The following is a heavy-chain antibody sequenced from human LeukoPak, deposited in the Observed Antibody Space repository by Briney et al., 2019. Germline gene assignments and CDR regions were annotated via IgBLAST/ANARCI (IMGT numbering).Heavy chain of an antibody. V-gene: IGHV3-74*01. Sequence: GGSLRLSCAASGFIFTKYWMHWVRQAPGKGLVWVSRIASDGSSTTYADSVKGRFSISRDNAKNTLYLQMNSLRVEDTAVYYCARGRPHGNDYWGQGTLVTVSS. CDR1: GFIFTKYW. CDR3: ARGRPHGNDY. CDR2: IASDGSST. D-gene: IGHD4-23*01. J-gene: IGHJ4*02.